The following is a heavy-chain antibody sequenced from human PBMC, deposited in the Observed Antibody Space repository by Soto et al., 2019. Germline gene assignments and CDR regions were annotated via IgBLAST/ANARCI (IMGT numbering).Heavy chain of an antibody. J-gene: IGHJ6*03. Sequence: ASVKVSCKASGDTFTTNYIHWVRQAPGQGLEWVGRINPSSGATLYAQRFQGRLTLTTDTSTSTVYMGLNSLKSEDSAVYYCASRVLCDMDVWG. D-gene: IGHD2-21*01. CDR3: ASRVLCDMDV. CDR2: INPSSGAT. V-gene: IGHV1-46*01. CDR1: GDTFTTNY.